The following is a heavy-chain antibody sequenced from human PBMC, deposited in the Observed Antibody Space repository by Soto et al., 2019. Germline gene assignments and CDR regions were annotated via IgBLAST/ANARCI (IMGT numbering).Heavy chain of an antibody. J-gene: IGHJ4*02. CDR3: ASQLYDSSGYYYPDY. V-gene: IGHV1-46*01. CDR2: INPSGGST. Sequence: ASVKVSCKASGYTFTSYYMHWVRQAPGQGLEWMGIINPSGGSTSYAQKFQGRVTMTRDTSTSTVYRELSSLRSEDTAVYYCASQLYDSSGYYYPDYWGQGTLVTVSS. CDR1: GYTFTSYY. D-gene: IGHD3-22*01.